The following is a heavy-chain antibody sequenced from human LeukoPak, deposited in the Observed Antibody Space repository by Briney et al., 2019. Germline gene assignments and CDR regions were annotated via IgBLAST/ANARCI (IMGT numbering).Heavy chain of an antibody. CDR2: ISSSSSYI. CDR3: ARGVSDYGGGNWFDP. CDR1: GFTFSSYS. Sequence: PGGSLRLSCAASGFTFSSYSMNWVRQAPGKGLEWVSSISSSSSYIYYADSVKGRFTISRDNAKNSLYLQMNSLRAEDTAVYYCARGVSDYGGGNWFDPWGQGTLVTVSS. D-gene: IGHD4-23*01. J-gene: IGHJ5*02. V-gene: IGHV3-21*01.